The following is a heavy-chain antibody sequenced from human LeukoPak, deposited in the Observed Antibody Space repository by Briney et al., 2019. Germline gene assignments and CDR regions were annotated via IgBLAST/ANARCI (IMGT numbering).Heavy chain of an antibody. CDR2: INHSGST. J-gene: IGHJ4*02. D-gene: IGHD4-17*01. CDR3: SVEGPYDYGEVY. V-gene: IGHV4-34*01. CDR1: GGSFSGYY. Sequence: SETLSLTCAVYGGSFSGYYWSWIRQPPGKGLEWMGEINHSGSTNYNPSLKSRVTISVDTSKNQFSLKLSSVTAADTAVYYCSVEGPYDYGEVYWGQGTLVTVSS.